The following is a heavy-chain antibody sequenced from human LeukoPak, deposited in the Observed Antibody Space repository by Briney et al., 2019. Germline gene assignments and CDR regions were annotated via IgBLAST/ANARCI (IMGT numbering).Heavy chain of an antibody. Sequence: SETLSLTCAVYGGSFSGYYWSWIRQPPGKGLEWIGEINHSGITNYNPSLKSRVTISVDTSKNQFSLKLSSVTAADTAVYYCARVPYGDYEDAFDIWGQGTMVTVSS. J-gene: IGHJ3*02. D-gene: IGHD4-17*01. CDR1: GGSFSGYY. CDR2: INHSGIT. V-gene: IGHV4-34*01. CDR3: ARVPYGDYEDAFDI.